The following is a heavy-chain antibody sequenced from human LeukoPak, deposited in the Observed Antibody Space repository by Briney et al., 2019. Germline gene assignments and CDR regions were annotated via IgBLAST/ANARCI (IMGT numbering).Heavy chain of an antibody. CDR1: GFTFSSYW. D-gene: IGHD3-10*01. J-gene: IGHJ4*02. V-gene: IGHV3-7*01. Sequence: PGGSLRLSCAASGFTFSSYWMSWVRQAPGKGLEWVANIKQDGSEKYYVDSVKGRFTISRDNAKNSLYLQMNSLRAEDTAVYYCARTYGSGSCRGDCFIDYWGQGTLVTVSS. CDR2: IKQDGSEK. CDR3: ARTYGSGSCRGDCFIDY.